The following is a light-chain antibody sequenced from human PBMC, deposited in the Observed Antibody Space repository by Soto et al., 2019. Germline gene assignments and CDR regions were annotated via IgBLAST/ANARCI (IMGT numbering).Light chain of an antibody. V-gene: IGKV3-11*01. J-gene: IGKJ3*01. CDR3: QQRAEWPGT. Sequence: EIVLTQSPTTLSLSPGEGAALSCRASESVSYYLAWYQQKPGQAPRLLIYDTSHRAAGIPVRFTGSGTGSATDFTLTISSLEPEDFAVYYCQQRAEWPGTFGPGTLVEIK. CDR2: DTS. CDR1: ESVSYY.